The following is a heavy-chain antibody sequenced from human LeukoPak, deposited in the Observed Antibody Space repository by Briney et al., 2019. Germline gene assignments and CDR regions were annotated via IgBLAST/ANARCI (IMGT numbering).Heavy chain of an antibody. CDR2: IIPILGIA. D-gene: IGHD2-2*01. Sequence: SVKVPCKASGGTFSSYAISWVRQAPGQGLEWMGRIIPILGIANYAQKFQGRVTITADKSTSTAYMELSSLRSEDTAVYYCARGSEVVPAAPGDYFDYWGQGTLVTVSS. CDR1: GGTFSSYA. J-gene: IGHJ4*02. V-gene: IGHV1-69*04. CDR3: ARGSEVVPAAPGDYFDY.